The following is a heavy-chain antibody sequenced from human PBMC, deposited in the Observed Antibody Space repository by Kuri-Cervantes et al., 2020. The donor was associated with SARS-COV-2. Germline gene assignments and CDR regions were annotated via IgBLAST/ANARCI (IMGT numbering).Heavy chain of an antibody. Sequence: SETLSLTCTVSGGSISSYYWSWIRQPPGKGLEWIGCIYYSGSTNYDPSLKSRVTISVDTSKNQFSLKLSSVTAADTAVYYCARGGDWFDPWGQGTLVTVSS. D-gene: IGHD1-26*01. V-gene: IGHV4-59*08. CDR3: ARGGDWFDP. CDR2: IYYSGST. J-gene: IGHJ5*02. CDR1: GGSISSYY.